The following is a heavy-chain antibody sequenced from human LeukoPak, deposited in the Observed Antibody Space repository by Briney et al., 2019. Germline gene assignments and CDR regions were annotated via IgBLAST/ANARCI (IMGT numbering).Heavy chain of an antibody. J-gene: IGHJ4*02. CDR3: ARSIYGVGPFDY. D-gene: IGHD6-6*01. Sequence: PSETLSLTCTVSGYSISSAYYWGWIQQPPGRGLEWIGNIYHSGSTYYNPSLKCRVSISVDTSKNQFPLKLSSVTAADTAVYYCARSIYGVGPFDYWGQGTLVTVFS. CDR1: GYSISSAYY. V-gene: IGHV4-38-2*02. CDR2: IYHSGST.